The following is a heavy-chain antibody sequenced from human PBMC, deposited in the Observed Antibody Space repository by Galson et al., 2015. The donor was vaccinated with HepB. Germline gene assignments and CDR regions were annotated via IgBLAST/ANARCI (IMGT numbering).Heavy chain of an antibody. Sequence: SLRLSCAASGFTFSSYAMSWVRQAPGQGLEWVSAISGGGGTTYYAHYVQGRLTITRDNSKKTLSLQRNSLRAEDTAVYYCTKWPVWGSYRFGDAFDIRGQGTMVSVSS. V-gene: IGHV3-23*01. CDR3: TKWPVWGSYRFGDAFDI. J-gene: IGHJ3*02. D-gene: IGHD3-16*02. CDR2: ISGGGGTT. CDR1: GFTFSSYA.